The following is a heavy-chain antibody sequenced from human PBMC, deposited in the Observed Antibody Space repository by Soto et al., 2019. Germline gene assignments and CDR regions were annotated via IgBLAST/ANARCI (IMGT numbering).Heavy chain of an antibody. V-gene: IGHV1-69*06. CDR3: TRGYTVDFCGPFDI. CDR2: IIPIFGTT. Sequence: QVQLVQSGAEVKKPASSVKVSCKASGGSLNNYAINWVRQAPGQGLEWMGGIIPIFGTTNFAQKFQGRVTITEDRSTSAVYMVLCSLRCEQKAVYYYTRGYTVDFCGPFDIGGVGSMFTVCS. J-gene: IGHJ3*02. CDR1: GGSLNNYA. D-gene: IGHD2-21*01.